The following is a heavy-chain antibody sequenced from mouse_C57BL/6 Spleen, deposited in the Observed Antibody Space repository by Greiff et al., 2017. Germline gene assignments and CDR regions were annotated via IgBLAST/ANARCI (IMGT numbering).Heavy chain of an antibody. CDR3: AREVYYGSTFDY. D-gene: IGHD1-1*01. Sequence: EVKLMESGGGLVKPGGSLKLSCAASGFTFSDYGMHWVRQAPEKGLEWVAYISSGSSTIYYADTVKGRFTISIDNAKNTLFLQMTSLRSEDTAMYYCAREVYYGSTFDYWGQGTTLTVSA. V-gene: IGHV5-17*01. J-gene: IGHJ2*01. CDR2: ISSGSSTI. CDR1: GFTFSDYG.